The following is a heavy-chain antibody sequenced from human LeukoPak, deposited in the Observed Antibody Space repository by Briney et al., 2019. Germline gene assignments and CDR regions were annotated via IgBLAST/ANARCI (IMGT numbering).Heavy chain of an antibody. V-gene: IGHV3-66*01. J-gene: IGHJ4*02. Sequence: GGSLRLSCVASGLSVSSNYMSWVRQAPGKGLEWVSVIYRDGSSYYAESVKGRFTISRDNSKNTLYIQMNSLRAEDTDVYYCARSFYDILIGYYQYFDYWGQGTLVTVSS. D-gene: IGHD3-9*01. CDR3: ARSFYDILIGYYQYFDY. CDR2: IYRDGSS. CDR1: GLSVSSNY.